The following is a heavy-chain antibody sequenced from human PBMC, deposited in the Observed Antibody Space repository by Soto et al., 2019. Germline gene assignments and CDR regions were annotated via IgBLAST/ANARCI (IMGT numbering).Heavy chain of an antibody. D-gene: IGHD5-12*01. CDR1: GGTFSSYT. CDR2: IIPILGIA. Sequence: ASVKVSCKASGGTFSSYTISWVRQAPGQGLEWMGRIIPILGIANYAQKFQGRVTITADKSTSTAYMELSSLRSEDTAVYYCAREETVGYSGYERRNKIYYYYMDVWGKGTTVTVSS. V-gene: IGHV1-69*04. J-gene: IGHJ6*03. CDR3: AREETVGYSGYERRNKIYYYYMDV.